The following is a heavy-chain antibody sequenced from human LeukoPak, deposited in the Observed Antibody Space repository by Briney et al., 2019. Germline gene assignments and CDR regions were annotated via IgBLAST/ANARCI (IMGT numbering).Heavy chain of an antibody. J-gene: IGHJ4*02. CDR2: IYTTGTT. CDR3: ARDAKYYYGSRTYFFFEY. Sequence: PSETLSLTCTVSGGSFSSYYWSWIRQPAGKGLEWIGHIYTTGTTNYNPSLKSRVTMSIDTSKNQFSLKLSSVTAADTAVYYCARDAKYYYGSRTYFFFEYWGQGTLLTVSS. CDR1: GGSFSSYY. D-gene: IGHD3-10*01. V-gene: IGHV4-4*07.